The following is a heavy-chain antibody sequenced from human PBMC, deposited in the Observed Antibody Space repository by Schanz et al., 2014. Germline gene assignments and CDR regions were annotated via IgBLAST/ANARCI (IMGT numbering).Heavy chain of an antibody. J-gene: IGHJ4*02. CDR2: ISGGGGTT. V-gene: IGHV3-23*01. D-gene: IGHD1-26*01. CDR3: ARSRSGFYFDY. Sequence: EVQLLESGGGLVQPGGSLRLSCAASGFTFSSYAMSWVRQAPGKGLEWVSAISGGGGTTYYADSVKGRFTISRDNSKNTLYLQMNSLRAEDTAVYYCARSRSGFYFDYWGRGTLIAVSS. CDR1: GFTFSSYA.